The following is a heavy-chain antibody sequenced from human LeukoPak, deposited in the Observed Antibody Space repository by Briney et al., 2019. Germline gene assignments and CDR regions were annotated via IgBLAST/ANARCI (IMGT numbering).Heavy chain of an antibody. D-gene: IGHD6-13*01. CDR3: ARDPASGYSSKRYYFDY. Sequence: SETLSLTCTVSGGSISSSGYYWGWIRQPPGEGLEWIGTIYYSGSTYYNPSLKSRVTISVDTSKNQFSLKLSSVTAADTAVYFCARDPASGYSSKRYYFDYWGQGTLVTVSS. CDR2: IYYSGST. J-gene: IGHJ4*02. CDR1: GGSISSSGYY. V-gene: IGHV4-39*07.